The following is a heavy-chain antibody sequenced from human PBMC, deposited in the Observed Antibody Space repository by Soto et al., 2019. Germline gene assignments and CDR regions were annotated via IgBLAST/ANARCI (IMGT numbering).Heavy chain of an antibody. CDR2: IIPLLGTP. CDR3: ARLHVPVTYGGGVCVS. V-gene: IGHV1-69*01. J-gene: IGHJ5*02. D-gene: IGHD3-16*01. CDR1: GGSFNTYG. Sequence: QVQLVQSGAEMMKSGSSVKVSCKVFGGSFNTYGIGWGRQAPGQGLEWMGEIIPLLGTPNYAQRFQGRVTITADESTTTAYMELSSLRSEDSAVYYWARLHVPVTYGGGVCVSWGQGTLVTVSS.